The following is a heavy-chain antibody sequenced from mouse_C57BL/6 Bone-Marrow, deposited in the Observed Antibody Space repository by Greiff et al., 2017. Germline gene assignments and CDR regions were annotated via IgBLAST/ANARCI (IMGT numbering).Heavy chain of an antibody. CDR1: GFNIKDDY. D-gene: IGHD1-1*01. Sequence: VQLQQSGAELVRPGASVKLSCTASGFNIKDDYMHWVKQRPEQGLEWIGWIDPENGDTEYASKFQGKATITADTSSNTAYLQLSSLTSEDTAVYYCTITTVVEGNYAMDDWGQGTSVTVSS. CDR2: IDPENGDT. CDR3: TITTVVEGNYAMDD. J-gene: IGHJ4*01. V-gene: IGHV14-4*01.